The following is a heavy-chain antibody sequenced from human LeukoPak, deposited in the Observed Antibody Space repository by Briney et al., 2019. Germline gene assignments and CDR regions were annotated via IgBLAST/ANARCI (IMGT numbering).Heavy chain of an antibody. D-gene: IGHD6-19*01. V-gene: IGHV3-33*08. CDR3: ARDSLGTSSGWFDP. J-gene: IGHJ5*02. Sequence: GGSLRLSCAASGFTFSSWGMHWVRQAPGKGLEWVAVIWSDGSNNSSADSVKGRFTISRDNSKTPLFLQMNSLRTEDTAVYYCARDSLGTSSGWFDPWGQGTLVTVSS. CDR2: IWSDGSNN. CDR1: GFTFSSWG.